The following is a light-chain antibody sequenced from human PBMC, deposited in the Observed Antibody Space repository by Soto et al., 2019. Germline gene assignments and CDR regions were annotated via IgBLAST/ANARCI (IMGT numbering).Light chain of an antibody. J-gene: IGKJ1*01. Sequence: EFVLKQSQGTLSLSTGEGATLSCLARQSVSNNYLAWYQQKPGQAPSRLIYGASNRATGIPDRFSGSGSGTDFTLTIIRREHDDFAVYYCQQYGSSGTFGQGTKVDIK. CDR1: QSVSNNY. CDR3: QQYGSSGT. V-gene: IGKV3-20*01. CDR2: GAS.